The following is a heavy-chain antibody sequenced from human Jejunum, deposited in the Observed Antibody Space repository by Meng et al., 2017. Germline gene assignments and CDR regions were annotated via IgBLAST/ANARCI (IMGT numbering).Heavy chain of an antibody. V-gene: IGHV3-30*04. CDR1: GFTFTSYS. J-gene: IGHJ4*02. CDR2: ISSDGSLR. Sequence: GGSLRLSCAASGFTFTSYSMHWVRQAPAQGLDGLAVISSDGSLRYYADSVKGRFTISRDNSKNTLFLQMNSLRDEDTALYYCARGTLVTTKGIEHWGQGTLVTVSS. D-gene: IGHD4-11*01. CDR3: ARGTLVTTKGIEH.